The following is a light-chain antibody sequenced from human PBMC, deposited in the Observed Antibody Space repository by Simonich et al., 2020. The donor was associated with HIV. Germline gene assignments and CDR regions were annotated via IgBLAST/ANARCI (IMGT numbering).Light chain of an antibody. CDR3: QQYNNWPPWT. CDR1: QGVSSS. CDR2: GAS. J-gene: IGKJ1*01. V-gene: IGKV3-15*01. Sequence: EIVMTQSPATLSVSPGESATLSCRASQGVSSSLAWYQQKPGQAPRLLIYGASTRATDIPARFSGSGSGTEFTLTISSLQSEDFAVYYCQQYNNWPPWTFGQGTKVEIK.